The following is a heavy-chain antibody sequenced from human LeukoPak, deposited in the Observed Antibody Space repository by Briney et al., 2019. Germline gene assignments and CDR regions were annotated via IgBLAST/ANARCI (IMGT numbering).Heavy chain of an antibody. D-gene: IGHD4-11*01. CDR3: ARSSSQYGNLDY. Sequence: GRSLRLSCEASGFTFSSYGMHWFRQAPGKGLEWVAVIWYDGSNKYYGDSVKGRFTISRDNAKNSLYLQMNSLRAEDTAVYYCARSSSQYGNLDYWGQGTLVTVSS. J-gene: IGHJ4*02. CDR2: IWYDGSNK. V-gene: IGHV3-33*01. CDR1: GFTFSSYG.